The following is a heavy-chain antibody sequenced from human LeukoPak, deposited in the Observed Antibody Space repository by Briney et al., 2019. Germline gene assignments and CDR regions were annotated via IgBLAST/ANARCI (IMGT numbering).Heavy chain of an antibody. CDR3: ARRVYARGSQSSSFPFDY. J-gene: IGHJ4*02. CDR1: GYTFTNYW. V-gene: IGHV5-51*01. D-gene: IGHD6-6*01. Sequence: GESLKISCKASGYTFTNYWIGWVRQMPGKGLEWMGLVYYGDSNIRYSPSFQGQVTISADKSISTAYLQWSSLKASDTAMYYCARRVYARGSQSSSFPFDYWGQGTLVTVSS. CDR2: VYYGDSNI.